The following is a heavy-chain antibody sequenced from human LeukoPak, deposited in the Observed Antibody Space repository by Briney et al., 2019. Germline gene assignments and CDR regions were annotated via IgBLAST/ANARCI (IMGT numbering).Heavy chain of an antibody. CDR2: LDRSGSII. Sequence: GGSLRLSCAVSGFTLSSASMNWVRQAPGKGLEWISYLDRSGSIIYYADSVKGRFTISRDSAKNSLYLEMNSLRAEDTAVYFCADNLSRWGQGTLVTVSS. D-gene: IGHD1-1*01. CDR3: ADNLSR. CDR1: GFTLSSAS. J-gene: IGHJ4*02. V-gene: IGHV3-48*04.